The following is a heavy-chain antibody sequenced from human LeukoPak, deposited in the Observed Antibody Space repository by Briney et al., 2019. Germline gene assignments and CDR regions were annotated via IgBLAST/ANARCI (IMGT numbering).Heavy chain of an antibody. CDR3: ARDPNLWFGEPLGWFDP. D-gene: IGHD3-10*01. J-gene: IGHJ5*02. V-gene: IGHV6-1*01. CDR2: TYYRSKWYN. Sequence: SQTLSLTCAISGDSVSSNSAAWNWIRQSPSGGLEWLGRTYYRSKWYNDYAVSVKSRITINPDTSKNQFSLQLNSVTPEDTAVYYCARDPNLWFGEPLGWFDPWGQGTLVTVSS. CDR1: GDSVSSNSAA.